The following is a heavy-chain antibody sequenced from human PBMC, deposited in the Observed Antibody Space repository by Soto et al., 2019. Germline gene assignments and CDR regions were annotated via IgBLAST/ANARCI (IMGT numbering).Heavy chain of an antibody. Sequence: QVQLVESGGGVVQPGRALRLSCAASGFSFNTSGMHWVRQAPGQGLEWVAVIAFDGSQAFYGDSVRGRFTISRDNSKNTLFLQMKSLTPEDTAVYYCATKVRATNYLYYGMDVWGQGTTVTVSS. CDR3: ATKVRATNYLYYGMDV. CDR2: IAFDGSQA. V-gene: IGHV3-30*03. CDR1: GFSFNTSG. J-gene: IGHJ6*02.